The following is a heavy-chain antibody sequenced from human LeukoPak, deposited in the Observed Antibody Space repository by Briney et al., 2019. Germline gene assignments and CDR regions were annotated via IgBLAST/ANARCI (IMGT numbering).Heavy chain of an antibody. CDR3: AKDGYRRCYGSGSYSTTFDY. CDR1: GFTFSSYG. CDR2: ISGSGGST. J-gene: IGHJ4*02. D-gene: IGHD3-10*01. V-gene: IGHV3-23*01. Sequence: PGGSLRLSCAASGFTFSSYGMSWVRQAPGKGLEWVSAISGSGGSTYYADSVKGRFTISRDNSKNTLYLQMNSLRAEDTAVYYCAKDGYRRCYGSGSYSTTFDYWGQGTLVTVSS.